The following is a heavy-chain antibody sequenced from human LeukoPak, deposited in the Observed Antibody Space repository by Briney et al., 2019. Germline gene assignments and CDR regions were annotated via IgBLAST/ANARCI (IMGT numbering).Heavy chain of an antibody. Sequence: GGSLRLSCAASGFTVSSNYMSWVRQGPGKGLEWVALIYNDGGTHYTDSVKGRFTISRDTSRNTLFLQMNSLRAEDTAVYYCAKSRGVAGFDYWGQGTLVTVSS. D-gene: IGHD6-19*01. V-gene: IGHV3-53*01. CDR3: AKSRGVAGFDY. CDR1: GFTVSSNY. J-gene: IGHJ4*02. CDR2: IYNDGGT.